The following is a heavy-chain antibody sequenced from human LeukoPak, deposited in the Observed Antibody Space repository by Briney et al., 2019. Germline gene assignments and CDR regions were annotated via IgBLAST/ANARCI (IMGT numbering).Heavy chain of an antibody. V-gene: IGHV1-2*04. Sequence: ASVKVSCKASGYTFTGYYIHWVRQAPGQGLEWMGWISPNSGDTNYAQKFQGWVTMTRDTSITTVYMELSRLRSDDTAVYYCARKILAADFHYWGQGTLVTVPS. D-gene: IGHD6-13*01. J-gene: IGHJ4*02. CDR3: ARKILAADFHY. CDR1: GYTFTGYY. CDR2: ISPNSGDT.